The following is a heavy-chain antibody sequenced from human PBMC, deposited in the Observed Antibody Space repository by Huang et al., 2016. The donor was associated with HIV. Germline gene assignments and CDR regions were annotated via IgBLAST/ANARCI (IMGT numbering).Heavy chain of an antibody. CDR3: AKEVVGYHYGPEH. Sequence: LVESAGGVVQSGGSLTLSCVGSGFNFDTVGMHWFRQPPGKVLQWMAHITFDGKKRLYGNVDKSKFNDYRKNPMTKTDREMNELKSEDTAVYFCAKEVVGYHYGPEHWGQGTLVTVS. CDR2: ITFDGKKR. J-gene: IGHJ4*02. D-gene: IGHD5-18*01. CDR1: GFNFDTVG. V-gene: IGHV3-30*02.